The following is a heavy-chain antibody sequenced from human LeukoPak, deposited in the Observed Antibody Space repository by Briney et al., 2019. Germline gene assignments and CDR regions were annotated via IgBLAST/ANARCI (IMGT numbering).Heavy chain of an antibody. CDR1: GGSISRYY. V-gene: IGHV4-59*08. D-gene: IGHD3-22*01. J-gene: IGHJ4*02. CDR3: ASDSSGYYYPYY. CDR2: IHHSGST. Sequence: PSETLSLTCIVSGGSISRYYWSWIRQPPGKGLEWIGYIHHSGSTNYNPFLKSRVTISVDTSKNQFSLKLSSVTAPDTAVYYCASDSSGYYYPYYWGQGTLVTVSS.